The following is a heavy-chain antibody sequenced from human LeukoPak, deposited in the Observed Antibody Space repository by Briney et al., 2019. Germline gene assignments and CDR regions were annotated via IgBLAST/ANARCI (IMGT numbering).Heavy chain of an antibody. J-gene: IGHJ4*02. CDR1: GFTFSSYS. V-gene: IGHV3-21*01. Sequence: GGSLRLSCAASGFTFSSYSMNWVRQDPGKGLEWVSSISSSSSYIYYADSVKGRFTISRDNAKNSLYLQMNSLRAEDTAVYYCARDSGNGGSCDYWGQGTLVTVSS. CDR2: ISSSSSYI. CDR3: ARDSGNGGSCDY. D-gene: IGHD5-12*01.